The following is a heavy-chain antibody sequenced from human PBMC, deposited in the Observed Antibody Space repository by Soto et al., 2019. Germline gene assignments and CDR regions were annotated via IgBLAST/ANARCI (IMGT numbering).Heavy chain of an antibody. CDR2: MSGSGGST. V-gene: IGHV3-23*01. CDR3: EEGIRATVTVSAFLLNRSSDL. D-gene: IGHD1-26*01. J-gene: IGHJ2*01. Sequence: GKGLEWVSAMSGSGGSTYYADSVKGRFTISRDKSKNTLYLQMNSLRAEDTFVFQAEEGIRATVTVSAFLLNRSSDL.